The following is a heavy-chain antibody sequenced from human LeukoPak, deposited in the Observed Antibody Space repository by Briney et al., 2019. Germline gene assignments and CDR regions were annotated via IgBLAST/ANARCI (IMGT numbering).Heavy chain of an antibody. V-gene: IGHV4-30-2*01. J-gene: IGHJ5*02. CDR1: GGSISSGGYS. Sequence: SETLSLTCAVSGGSISSGGYSWSWIRQPPGKGLEWIGYIYHSGSTYYNPSLKSRVTISVDRSKNQFSLKLSSVTAADTAVYYCARDYGDYGRGPFDTWGQGTLVTVSS. CDR3: ARDYGDYGRGPFDT. D-gene: IGHD4-17*01. CDR2: IYHSGST.